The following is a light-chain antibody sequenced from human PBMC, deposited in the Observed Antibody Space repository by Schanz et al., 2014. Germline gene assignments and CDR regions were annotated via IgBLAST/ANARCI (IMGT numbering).Light chain of an antibody. Sequence: QSVLTQPPSFSAAPGQKVTISCSGSSSNIGKYYVSWYQQFPGTVPKLLIYDNDKRPSGIADRFSGSKSGASATLVITGLQTGDEADYYCGTWDSSLSADVVFGGGTKLTVL. CDR2: DND. V-gene: IGLV1-51*01. CDR1: SSNIGKYY. CDR3: GTWDSSLSADVV. J-gene: IGLJ2*01.